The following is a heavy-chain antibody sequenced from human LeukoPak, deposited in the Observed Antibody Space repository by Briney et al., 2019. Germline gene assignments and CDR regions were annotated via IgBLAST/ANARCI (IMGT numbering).Heavy chain of an antibody. D-gene: IGHD3-16*02. V-gene: IGHV3-23*01. CDR1: GFTFSSYN. CDR3: AKSPLSGEFDY. CDR2: ITGSGGRT. J-gene: IGHJ4*02. Sequence: GGSLRLSCAASGFTFSSYNMNWVRQAPGKGLEWVSAITGSGGRTYYADSVKGRFTISRDNSKNTLYLQMNSLRAEDTAVYYCAKSPLSGEFDYWGQGTLVTVSS.